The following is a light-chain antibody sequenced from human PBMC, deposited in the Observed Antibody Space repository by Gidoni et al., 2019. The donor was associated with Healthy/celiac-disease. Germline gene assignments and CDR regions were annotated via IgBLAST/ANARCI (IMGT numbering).Light chain of an antibody. CDR2: AAS. J-gene: IGKJ4*01. Sequence: NQVTQAPSSLYASVGDRVNITCRASQSISSYLNWYQQKPGKAPKLLIYAASSLQSGVPSRFSGSGSGTDFTLTISSLQPEDFATYYFQQSYSTPLTFGGGTKVEIK. V-gene: IGKV1-39*01. CDR3: QQSYSTPLT. CDR1: QSISSY.